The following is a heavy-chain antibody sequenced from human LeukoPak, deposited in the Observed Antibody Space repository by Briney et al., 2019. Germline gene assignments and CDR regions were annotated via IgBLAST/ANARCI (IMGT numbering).Heavy chain of an antibody. D-gene: IGHD2-2*01. CDR3: ARYRRGIVVVPAADWYFDL. V-gene: IGHV4-4*02. CDR2: IYHSGST. Sequence: SETLSLTCAVSGGSISSSNWWSWVRPPPGKGLEWIGEIYHSGSTNYNPSLKSRVTISVDKSKNQFSLKLSSVTAADTAVYYCARYRRGIVVVPAADWYFDLWGRGTLVTVSS. CDR1: GGSISSSNW. J-gene: IGHJ2*01.